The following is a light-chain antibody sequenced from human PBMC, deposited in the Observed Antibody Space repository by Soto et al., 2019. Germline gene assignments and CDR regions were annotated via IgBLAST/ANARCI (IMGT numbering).Light chain of an antibody. CDR1: SSDVGGYNY. V-gene: IGLV2-14*03. Sequence: QSALTQPASVSGSTGQSITISCTGTSSDVGGYNYVSWYQHHPGKAPKLIIYDVSNRPSGVSNRFSGSKSGNTASLTISGLQPEDEADYYCSSYTTSNTRQIVFGTGT. J-gene: IGLJ1*01. CDR3: SSYTTSNTRQIV. CDR2: DVS.